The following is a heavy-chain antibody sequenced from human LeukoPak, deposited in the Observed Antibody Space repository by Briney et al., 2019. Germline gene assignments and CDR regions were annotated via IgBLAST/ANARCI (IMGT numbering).Heavy chain of an antibody. D-gene: IGHD5-24*01. V-gene: IGHV4-34*01. J-gene: IGHJ4*02. CDR3: ARGVEMATTYFDY. CDR1: GGSFSGYY. CDR2: INHSGST. Sequence: SETLSLTCAVNGGSFSGYYWSWIRQPPGKGLEWIGEINHSGSTNYNPSLKSRVTISVDTSKNQFSLKLSSVTAADTAVYYCARGVEMATTYFDYWGQGTLVTVSS.